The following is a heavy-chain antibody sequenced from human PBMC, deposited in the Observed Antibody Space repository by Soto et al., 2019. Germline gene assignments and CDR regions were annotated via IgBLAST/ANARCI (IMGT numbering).Heavy chain of an antibody. CDR2: INAGNGNT. CDR1: GYTFTSYA. J-gene: IGHJ5*02. V-gene: IGHV1-3*01. CDR3: ARGVGSGSSYNQYNGFDP. D-gene: IGHD3-10*01. Sequence: ASVKVSCKASGYTFTSYAMHWVRQAPGQRLEWMGWINAGNGNTKYSQKFQGRVTITRDTSASTAYMELSSLRSEDTAVYYCARGVGSGSSYNQYNGFDPWRHGTLVTVS.